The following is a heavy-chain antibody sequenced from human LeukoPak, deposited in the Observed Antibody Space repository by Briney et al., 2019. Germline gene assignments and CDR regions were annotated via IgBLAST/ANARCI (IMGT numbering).Heavy chain of an antibody. CDR2: FDPEDGET. Sequence: ASVKVSFKVSGYPLTELSMHWVRQAPGKGLEWMGGFDPEDGETIYAQKFQGRVTMTEDTSTDTAYMELSSLRSEDTAVYYCAATTERITMVRGVPPDYWGQGTLVTVSS. CDR1: GYPLTELS. J-gene: IGHJ4*02. CDR3: AATTERITMVRGVPPDY. V-gene: IGHV1-24*01. D-gene: IGHD3-10*01.